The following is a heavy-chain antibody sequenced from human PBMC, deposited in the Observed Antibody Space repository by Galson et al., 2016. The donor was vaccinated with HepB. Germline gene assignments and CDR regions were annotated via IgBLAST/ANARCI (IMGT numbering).Heavy chain of an antibody. J-gene: IGHJ4*02. CDR2: IWYDGSNK. Sequence: SLRLSCAASGFSFSSYGIHWVRQAPGKGLEWVAVIWYDGSNKFYADSVKGRFPVSRDNSKNTLFLQMNSLRADDTAVYYCARDWGSYLDYWGQGTLVTVSS. D-gene: IGHD3-16*01. CDR1: GFSFSSYG. CDR3: ARDWGSYLDY. V-gene: IGHV3-33*01.